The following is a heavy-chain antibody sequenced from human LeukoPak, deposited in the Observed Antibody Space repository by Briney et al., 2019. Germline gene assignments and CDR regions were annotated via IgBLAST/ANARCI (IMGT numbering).Heavy chain of an antibody. Sequence: PGGSLRLSCAASGFTFSSYEMNWVRQAPGKGLEWVSYISSSGSTIYYADSVKGRFTISRDNAKNSLYLQMNSLRAEDTAVYYCARDSSANIVVALDAFDIWGQGTMVTVSS. J-gene: IGHJ3*02. V-gene: IGHV3-48*03. CDR2: ISSSGSTI. D-gene: IGHD2-15*01. CDR3: ARDSSANIVVALDAFDI. CDR1: GFTFSSYE.